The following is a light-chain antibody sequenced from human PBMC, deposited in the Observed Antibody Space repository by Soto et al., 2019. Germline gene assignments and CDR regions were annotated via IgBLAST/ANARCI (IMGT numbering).Light chain of an antibody. V-gene: IGKV1-5*03. J-gene: IGKJ4*02. CDR3: QHYISYSP. CDR2: SAS. Sequence: DIQMTQSPSTLSASVGDRVTITCRASQSISSLLAWYQQKPGKAPKLLIYSASTLESGVPSRFSGSGSGTEFTVTISSLQPDDFATYYCQHYISYSPFGGGTKVEIK. CDR1: QSISSL.